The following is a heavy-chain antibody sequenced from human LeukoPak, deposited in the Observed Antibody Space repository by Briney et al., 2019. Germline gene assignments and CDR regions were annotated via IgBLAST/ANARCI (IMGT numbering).Heavy chain of an antibody. CDR2: ISGSGVST. D-gene: IGHD3-22*01. Sequence: GGSLRLSCAASGFTFSSYGMSWVRQAPGKVLEWVSGISGSGVSTYYADSVKGRFTISRDNSKNTLYLQMNSLRAEDTAVYYCAKDRDVDYYDSSGYSDYWGQGTLVTVSS. CDR1: GFTFSSYG. V-gene: IGHV3-23*01. J-gene: IGHJ4*02. CDR3: AKDRDVDYYDSSGYSDY.